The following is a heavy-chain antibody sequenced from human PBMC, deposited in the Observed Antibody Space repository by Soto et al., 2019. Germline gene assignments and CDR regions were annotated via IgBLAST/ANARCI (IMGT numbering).Heavy chain of an antibody. D-gene: IGHD3-22*01. Sequence: GGSLRLSCATPGFIFSNFAMHWVRQAPGKGLEWMAFISYDGNNKYYADSVKGQFTISRDNSKNTVYLQMQSLRAEDTALYYCARGDYFDSSGYSFDFWGQGTLVTVSS. CDR1: GFIFSNFA. J-gene: IGHJ4*02. CDR2: ISYDGNNK. V-gene: IGHV3-30-3*01. CDR3: ARGDYFDSSGYSFDF.